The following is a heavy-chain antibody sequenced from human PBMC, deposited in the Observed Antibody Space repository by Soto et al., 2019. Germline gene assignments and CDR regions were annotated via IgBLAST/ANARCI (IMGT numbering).Heavy chain of an antibody. J-gene: IGHJ3*02. CDR1: GFTFDDYA. V-gene: IGHV3-9*01. CDR2: ISWNSGSI. Sequence: DVQLVESGGGLVQPGRSLRLSCAASGFTFDDYAMHWVRQAPGKGLEWVSGISWNSGSIGYADSVKGRFTISRDNAKNSLYLQMNSLRAEDTALYYCAKSGDSSGWYGSWAFDIWGQGTMVTVSS. D-gene: IGHD6-19*01. CDR3: AKSGDSSGWYGSWAFDI.